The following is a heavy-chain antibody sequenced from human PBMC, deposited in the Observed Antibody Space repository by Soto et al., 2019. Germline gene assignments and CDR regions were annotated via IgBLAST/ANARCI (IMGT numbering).Heavy chain of an antibody. V-gene: IGHV4-30-4*01. CDR2: NYHSGST. Sequence: QVQLQESGPGLVKPSQTLSLTCTVSGASISSGDYYWSWIRQPPGKGLEWIGENYHSGSTNYNPSLKSRVTISVDKSKNQFSLKLSSVTAADTAVYYCARGSFGVVHTIDYWGQGTLVTVSS. D-gene: IGHD3-3*01. CDR3: ARGSFGVVHTIDY. J-gene: IGHJ4*02. CDR1: GASISSGDYY.